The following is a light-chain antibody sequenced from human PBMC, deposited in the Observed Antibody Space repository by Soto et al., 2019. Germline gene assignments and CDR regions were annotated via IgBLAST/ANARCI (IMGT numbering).Light chain of an antibody. Sequence: DIQITQSPSTLSSSVLERFTITCRASQSISSYLNWYQQKPGKAPKVLIYAASSLQSGVPSRFSGIGSGTDFTLSISSLQPEDFATYYCQQSYSGPLTFGGGTKV. CDR3: QQSYSGPLT. CDR1: QSISSY. V-gene: IGKV1-39*01. J-gene: IGKJ4*01. CDR2: AAS.